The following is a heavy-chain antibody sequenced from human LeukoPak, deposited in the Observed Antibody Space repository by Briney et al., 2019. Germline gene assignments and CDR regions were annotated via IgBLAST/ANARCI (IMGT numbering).Heavy chain of an antibody. V-gene: IGHV3-23*01. CDR3: AKLLDDYGGNSDY. CDR1: GFTFSSYA. D-gene: IGHD4-23*01. Sequence: GGSLRLSCAASGFTFSSYAMSWVRQAPGKGLEWVSAISGSGGSTYYADSVKGRFTISRDNSKNTLYLRMNSLRAEDTAVYYCAKLLDDYGGNSDYWGQGTLVTVSS. CDR2: ISGSGGST. J-gene: IGHJ4*02.